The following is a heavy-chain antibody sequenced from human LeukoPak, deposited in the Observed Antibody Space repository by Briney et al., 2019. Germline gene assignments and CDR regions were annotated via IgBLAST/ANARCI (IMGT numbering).Heavy chain of an antibody. CDR1: GFTFSSYW. V-gene: IGHV3-7*01. CDR3: ARADYDYVWGSYRQYYFDY. Sequence: GGFLRLSCAASGFTFSSYWMSWVRQAPGKGLEWVANIKQDGSEKYYVDSVKGRFTISRDNAKNSLYLQMNSLRAEDTAVYYCARADYDYVWGSYRQYYFDYWGQGTLVTVSS. J-gene: IGHJ4*02. D-gene: IGHD3-16*02. CDR2: IKQDGSEK.